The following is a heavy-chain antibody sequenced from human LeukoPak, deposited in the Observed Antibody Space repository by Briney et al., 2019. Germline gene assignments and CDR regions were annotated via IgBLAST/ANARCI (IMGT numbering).Heavy chain of an antibody. Sequence: GGSLRLSCAASGFTFDDYAMHWVRQAPGKGLEWVSGISWNSGSIGYADSVKGRFTISRDNAKNSLYLQMNSLRAEDTASYYCAKDQYSSSWYYFDYWGQGTLVTVSS. J-gene: IGHJ4*02. V-gene: IGHV3-9*01. CDR3: AKDQYSSSWYYFDY. CDR1: GFTFDDYA. D-gene: IGHD6-13*01. CDR2: ISWNSGSI.